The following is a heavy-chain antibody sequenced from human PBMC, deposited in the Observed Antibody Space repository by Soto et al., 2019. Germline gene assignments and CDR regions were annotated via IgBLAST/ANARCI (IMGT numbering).Heavy chain of an antibody. CDR2: IDNDGSAT. V-gene: IGHV3-74*01. D-gene: IGHD1-1*01. CDR1: GFTFNIYW. J-gene: IGHJ4*02. Sequence: EVQLVESGGGLVQPGGSLRLSCVASGFTFNIYWMHWVRQAPGKGLEWVSRIDNDGSATTYADSAKGRFTISRDNAKNKLFLQMNTLRVDDTAVYYCARDNWNSYWGQGTLVTVSS. CDR3: ARDNWNSY.